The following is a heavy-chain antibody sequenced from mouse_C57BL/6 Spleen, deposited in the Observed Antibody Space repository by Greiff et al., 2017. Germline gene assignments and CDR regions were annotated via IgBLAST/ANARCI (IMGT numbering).Heavy chain of an antibody. V-gene: IGHV1-55*01. CDR3: AREATVLDYYDIDY. D-gene: IGHD1-1*01. Sequence: QVQLQQPGAELVKPGASVKLSCKASGYTFTSYWITWVKQRPGQGLEWIGVIYPGSGSTNYNEKFKSKATLTVDTSSSTAYMQLSSLTSEDSAVYYCAREATVLDYYDIDYWGQGTSLTVSS. CDR2: IYPGSGST. CDR1: GYTFTSYW. J-gene: IGHJ2*02.